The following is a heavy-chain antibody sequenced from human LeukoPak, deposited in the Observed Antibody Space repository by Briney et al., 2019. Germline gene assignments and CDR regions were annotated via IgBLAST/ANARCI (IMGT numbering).Heavy chain of an antibody. V-gene: IGHV4-61*02. J-gene: IGHJ4*02. Sequence: SETLSLTCTVSGGSISSGSYYWSWIRQPAGKGLEWIGRIYTSGSTNYNPSLKSRVTISVDTSKNQFSLKLSSVTAADTAVYYCASAGGYVGFDYWGQGTLVTVSS. CDR3: ASAGGYVGFDY. CDR2: IYTSGST. D-gene: IGHD5-12*01. CDR1: GGSISSGSYY.